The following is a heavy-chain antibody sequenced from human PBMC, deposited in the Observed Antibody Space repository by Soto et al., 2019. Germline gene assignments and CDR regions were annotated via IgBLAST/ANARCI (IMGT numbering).Heavy chain of an antibody. CDR2: ISGYNGNT. D-gene: IGHD6-19*01. V-gene: IGHV1-18*01. J-gene: IGHJ6*02. CDR3: SRFIMVGGWFDPTYYHGMDV. Sequence: QVQLEQSGAEVKKPGASVTVSCETSGYTFSNYGINWVRQAPGQGLEWMGWISGYNGNTNYAQTVQGRVTMTTDTSTGTVYMELRSLKSDDTAIYYCSRFIMVGGWFDPTYYHGMDVWGQGTTVTVSS. CDR1: GYTFSNYG.